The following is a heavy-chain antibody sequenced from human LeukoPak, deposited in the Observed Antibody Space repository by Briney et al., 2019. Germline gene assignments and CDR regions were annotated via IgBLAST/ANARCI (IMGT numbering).Heavy chain of an antibody. V-gene: IGHV3-23*01. CDR1: GFTFSSYA. CDR2: ISGSGSST. CDR3: AKRLSNWGSVDS. D-gene: IGHD7-27*01. Sequence: PGGSLRLSCAASGFTFSSYAMSWVRQAPGEGLEWVSGISGSGSSTYYADSVKGRLTISRDNSKNTLYLQMNSLRAEDTAVYYCAKRLSNWGSVDSWGQGTLVTVSS. J-gene: IGHJ4*02.